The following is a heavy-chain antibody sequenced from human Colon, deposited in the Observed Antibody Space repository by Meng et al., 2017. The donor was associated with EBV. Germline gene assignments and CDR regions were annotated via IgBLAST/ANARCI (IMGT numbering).Heavy chain of an antibody. V-gene: IGHV4-39*07. D-gene: IGHD3-16*01. Sequence: QLEEERPRLLKPSETLSLTCSVSGDSITTNGYYWGWIRQSPGKGLEWIGSIFYSGNTYFNPSLKTRVTISVDTSKNQFSLKLSSVTAADTAIYYCARERGGVTRDFDSWGQGALVTVSS. CDR2: IFYSGNT. CDR3: ARERGGVTRDFDS. J-gene: IGHJ4*02. CDR1: GDSITTNGYY.